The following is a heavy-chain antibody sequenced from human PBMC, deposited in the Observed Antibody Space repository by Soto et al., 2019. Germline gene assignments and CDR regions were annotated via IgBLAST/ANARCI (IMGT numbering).Heavy chain of an antibody. Sequence: TLDRTSAVSGKSVDIDSAPIIRLRQSPSRGLEWLGRKYYRSNWSNDYALSVKGRITINPDTSKNQFSLQLNSLTPEDTAVYYCARGYAFDIWGQGTMVTVSS. CDR1: GKSVDIDSAP. CDR2: KYYRSNWSN. V-gene: IGHV6-1*01. J-gene: IGHJ3*02. CDR3: ARGYAFDI.